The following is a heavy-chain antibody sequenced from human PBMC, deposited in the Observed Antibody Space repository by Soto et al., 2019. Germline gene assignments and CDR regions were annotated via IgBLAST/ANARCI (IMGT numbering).Heavy chain of an antibody. J-gene: IGHJ4*02. V-gene: IGHV4-31*03. CDR1: GGSISSGGYY. Sequence: QVQLQESGPGLVKPSQTLSLTCTVSGGSISSGGYYWSWIRQHPGKGLEWIGYIYYSGSTYYNPSLKSRVTISVDTSKNQFALKLSTATAADTAVYYCARGAGRAGTRPDYWGQGTLVTVSS. CDR3: ARGAGRAGTRPDY. CDR2: IYYSGST. D-gene: IGHD1-7*01.